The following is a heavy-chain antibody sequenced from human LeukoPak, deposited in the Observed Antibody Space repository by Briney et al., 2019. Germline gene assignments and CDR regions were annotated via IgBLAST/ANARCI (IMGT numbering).Heavy chain of an antibody. CDR2: IWYDGSNK. D-gene: IGHD2-2*01. J-gene: IGHJ4*02. Sequence: PGRSLRLSCAASGFTFSSYGMHWVRQAPGKGLEWVAVIWYDGSNKYYADSVKGRFTISRDNAQNSLYLQMNSLRDEDTAVYYCVRDPHALDYWGQGTLVTVSS. V-gene: IGHV3-33*01. CDR1: GFTFSSYG. CDR3: VRDPHALDY.